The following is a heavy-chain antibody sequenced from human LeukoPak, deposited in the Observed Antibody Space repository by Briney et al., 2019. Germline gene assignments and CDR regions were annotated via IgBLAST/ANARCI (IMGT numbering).Heavy chain of an antibody. V-gene: IGHV1-69*05. CDR3: ARNEGYYYDSSGYFDY. CDR2: VIPIFGTA. J-gene: IGHJ4*02. Sequence: SVKVSCKASGGTFSSYAISWVRQAPGQGLEWMGGVIPIFGTANYAQKFQGRVTITTDESTSTAYMELSSLRSEDTAVYYCARNEGYYYDSSGYFDYWGQGTLVTVSS. D-gene: IGHD3-22*01. CDR1: GGTFSSYA.